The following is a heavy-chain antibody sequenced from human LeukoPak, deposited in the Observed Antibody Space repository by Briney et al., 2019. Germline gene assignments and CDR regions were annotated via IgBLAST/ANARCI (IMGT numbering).Heavy chain of an antibody. CDR3: ARGPSSSWYPGWFDP. Sequence: SGTLSLTCAVYGGSFSGYYWSWIRQPPGKGLRWIGSTYSGGSTYYNPSLKSRVTISIDTSKNQLSLKLISVTAADTAMYYCARGPSSSWYPGWFDPWGQGTLVTVSS. V-gene: IGHV4-34*01. CDR1: GGSFSGYY. D-gene: IGHD6-13*01. CDR2: TYSGGST. J-gene: IGHJ5*02.